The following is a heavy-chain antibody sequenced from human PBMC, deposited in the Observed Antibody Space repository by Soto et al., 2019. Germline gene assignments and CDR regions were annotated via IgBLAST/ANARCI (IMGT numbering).Heavy chain of an antibody. Sequence: GGSLRLSCAASGFTFSSYSMNWVRQAPGEGLEWVSSISSSSSYIYYADSVKGRFTISRDNAKNSLYLQMNSLRAEDKAVYYCATPLYDYVWGSLRAFDIWGQGTMVTVSS. CDR1: GFTFSSYS. D-gene: IGHD3-16*01. CDR3: ATPLYDYVWGSLRAFDI. CDR2: ISSSSSYI. J-gene: IGHJ3*02. V-gene: IGHV3-21*01.